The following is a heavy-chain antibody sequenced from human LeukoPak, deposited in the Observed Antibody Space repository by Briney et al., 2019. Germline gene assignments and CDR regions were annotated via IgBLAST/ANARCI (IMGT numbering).Heavy chain of an antibody. D-gene: IGHD6-19*01. CDR2: ISYDGSNK. CDR3: ARDGWDQGAFDI. V-gene: IGHV3-30*04. Sequence: PGRSLRLSCAASGFTFSSYAMHWVRQAPGKGLEWVAVISYDGSNKYYADSAKGRFTISRDNSKNTLYLQMNSLRAEDTAVYYCARDGWDQGAFDIWGKGKMVSVSS. CDR1: GFTFSSYA. J-gene: IGHJ3*02.